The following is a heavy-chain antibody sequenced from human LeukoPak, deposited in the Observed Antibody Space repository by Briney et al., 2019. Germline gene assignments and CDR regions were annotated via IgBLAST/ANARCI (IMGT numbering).Heavy chain of an antibody. CDR2: INHSGST. CDR3: ARDTATALTSFKFDY. J-gene: IGHJ4*02. V-gene: IGHV4-34*01. D-gene: IGHD3-10*01. Sequence: SETLSLTCAVYGGSFSGYYWSWIRQPPGKGLEWIGEINHSGSTNYNPSLKSRVTISVDTSKNQFSLKLSSVTAADTAVYYCARDTATALTSFKFDYWGQGTLVTVSS. CDR1: GGSFSGYY.